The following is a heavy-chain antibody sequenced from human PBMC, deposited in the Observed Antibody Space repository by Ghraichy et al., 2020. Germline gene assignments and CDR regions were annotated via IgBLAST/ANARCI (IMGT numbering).Heavy chain of an antibody. J-gene: IGHJ4*02. D-gene: IGHD6-13*01. CDR2: ISNTGTYT. CDR3: ARVGSLVAAGTTDY. Sequence: GSLRLSCAASGFTFSDFFMSWIRQAPGKGLEWISYISNTGTYTPYADSVKGRFTVSRDNAKNSVYLQMNNLRVEDTAVYFCARVGSLVAAGTTDYWGQGTLVTVSS. V-gene: IGHV3-11*06. CDR1: GFTFSDFF.